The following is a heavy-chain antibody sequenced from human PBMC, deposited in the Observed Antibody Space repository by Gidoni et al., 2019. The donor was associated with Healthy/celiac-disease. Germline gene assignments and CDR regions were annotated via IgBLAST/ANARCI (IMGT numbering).Heavy chain of an antibody. J-gene: IGHJ4*02. CDR3: ARGGNYYDSSGPLLGFDY. D-gene: IGHD3-22*01. CDR2: IKQDGSEK. CDR1: EFTGSSDW. Sequence: EVQLVESGGGLVQPGGSLRLSWSAAEFTGSSDWRSWVRQAPGNGLEWVANIKQDGSEKDYVDSVKGRFTISRDNAKNSLYLQMNSLRAEGTAVYYCARGGNYYDSSGPLLGFDYWGQGTLVTVSS. V-gene: IGHV3-7*04.